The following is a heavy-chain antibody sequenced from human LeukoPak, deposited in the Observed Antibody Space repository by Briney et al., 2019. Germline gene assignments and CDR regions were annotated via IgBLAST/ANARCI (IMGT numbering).Heavy chain of an antibody. Sequence: PGGSLRLSCAASGFTFSSYSMNWVRQAPGKGLEWVSYISSSGSTIYYADSVKGRFTISRDNAKNSLYLQMNSLRAEDTALYYCARGSDGDYYYYYMDVWGKGTTVTVSS. CDR3: ARGSDGDYYYYYMDV. V-gene: IGHV3-48*04. CDR1: GFTFSSYS. J-gene: IGHJ6*03. D-gene: IGHD4-17*01. CDR2: ISSSGSTI.